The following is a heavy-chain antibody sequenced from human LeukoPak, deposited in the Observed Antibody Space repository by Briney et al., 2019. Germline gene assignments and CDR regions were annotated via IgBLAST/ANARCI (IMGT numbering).Heavy chain of an antibody. CDR1: GFTFDDYA. Sequence: LRLSCAASGFTFDDYAMHWVRQAPGKGLEWIGYIYHSGSTYYNPSLKSRVTTSVDRSKNQFSLKLSSVTAADTAVYYCARGVVPAANFDYWGQGTLVTVSS. D-gene: IGHD2-2*01. J-gene: IGHJ4*02. V-gene: IGHV4-30-2*01. CDR3: ARGVVPAANFDY. CDR2: IYHSGST.